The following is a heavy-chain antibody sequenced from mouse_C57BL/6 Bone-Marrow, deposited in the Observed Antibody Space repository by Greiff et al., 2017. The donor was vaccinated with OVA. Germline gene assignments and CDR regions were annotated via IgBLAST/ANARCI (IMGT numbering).Heavy chain of an antibody. J-gene: IGHJ4*01. V-gene: IGHV5-6*02. D-gene: IGHD4-1*02. CDR3: ARPHNWAYAMDY. CDR1: GFTFSSYG. Sequence: DVKLVESGGDLVKPGGSLKLSCAASGFTFSSYGMSWVRQTPDKRLEWVATISSGGSYTYYPDSVKGRFTISRDNAKNTLYLQMSSLKSEDTAMYYCARPHNWAYAMDYWGQGTSVTVSS. CDR2: ISSGGSYT.